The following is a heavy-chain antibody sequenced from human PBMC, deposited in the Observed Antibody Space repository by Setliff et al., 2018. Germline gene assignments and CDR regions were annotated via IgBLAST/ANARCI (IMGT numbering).Heavy chain of an antibody. V-gene: IGHV4-39*07. CDR2: IYYSGST. D-gene: IGHD3-22*01. CDR1: GGSISSSSYY. J-gene: IGHJ3*02. CDR3: ARRGDINGYYYHEDAFDI. Sequence: PSETLSLTCTVSGGSISSSSYYWGWIRQPPGKGLEWIGSIYYSGSTYYNPSLKSRVTISVDTSKNQFSLNLTSVTAADTAVYYCARRGDINGYYYHEDAFDIWGQGTMVTVS.